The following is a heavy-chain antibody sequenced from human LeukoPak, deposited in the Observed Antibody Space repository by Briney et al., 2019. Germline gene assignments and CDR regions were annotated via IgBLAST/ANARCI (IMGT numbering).Heavy chain of an antibody. CDR3: ARFAAGGSYYYYMDV. J-gene: IGHJ6*03. CDR1: GFTFSTYS. V-gene: IGHV3-48*01. Sequence: GGSLRLSCAASGFTFSTYSMNWVRQAPGKGLEWVSYISGSSTTIYYADSVKGRFTISRDNAKSSLYLQMNSLRADDTAVYYCARFAAGGSYYYYMDVWGKGTTVTVSS. CDR2: ISGSSTTI. D-gene: IGHD6-25*01.